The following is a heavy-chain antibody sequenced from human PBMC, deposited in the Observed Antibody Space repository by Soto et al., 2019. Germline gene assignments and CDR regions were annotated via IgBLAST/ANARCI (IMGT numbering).Heavy chain of an antibody. V-gene: IGHV3-23*01. CDR3: AKVPLELPSHYYYYMDV. J-gene: IGHJ6*03. CDR1: GFTFSSYA. CDR2: ISGSGGST. Sequence: GGSLRLSCAASGFTFSSYAMSWVRQAPGKGLEWVSAISGSGGSTYYADSVKGRFTISRDNSKNTLYLQMNSLRAEDTAVYYCAKVPLELPSHYYYYMDVWGKGTMVTVSS. D-gene: IGHD1-7*01.